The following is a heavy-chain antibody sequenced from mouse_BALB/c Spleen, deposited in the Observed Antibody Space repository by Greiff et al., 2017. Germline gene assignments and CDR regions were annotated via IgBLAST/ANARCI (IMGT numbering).Heavy chain of an antibody. CDR3: TRYGGYYSY. Sequence: VKLQQPGAELVKPGASVKLSCKASGYTFTSYYMYWVKQRPGQGLEWIGGINPSNGGTNFNEKFKSKATLTVDKSSSTAYMQLSSLTSEDSAVYYCTRYGGYYSYWGQGTTLTVSS. V-gene: IGHV1S81*02. CDR1: GYTFTSYY. D-gene: IGHD2-3*01. J-gene: IGHJ2*01. CDR2: INPSNGGT.